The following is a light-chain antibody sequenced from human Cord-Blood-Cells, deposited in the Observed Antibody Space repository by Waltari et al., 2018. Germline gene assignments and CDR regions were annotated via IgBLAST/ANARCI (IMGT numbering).Light chain of an antibody. CDR3: AAWDDSLSGWV. CDR2: RNK. J-gene: IGLJ3*02. V-gene: IGLV1-47*01. CDR1: RSHLGGAY. Sequence: QYALTQPPYASGSPRLGLLTSRPGVRSHLGGAYVQLLPQLPGTAPNLLIYRNKQRPSGVPDRCSGSKSGTSASLAISGLRSEDEADYYCAAWDDSLSGWVFGGGTKLTVL.